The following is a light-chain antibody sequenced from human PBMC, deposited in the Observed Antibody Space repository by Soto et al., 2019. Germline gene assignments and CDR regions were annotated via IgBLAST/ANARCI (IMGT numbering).Light chain of an antibody. CDR1: QSVTSNY. J-gene: IGKJ5*01. CDR3: QQYGTSPPT. Sequence: IVLTQSPGTLSLSPGERATLSCRASQSVTSNYLAWYQRKPGQAPRLLIYGASSRATGIPDRFSGSGSGTDFTLTISRLEPEDFAVYYCQQYGTSPPTFGQGTRLEIK. CDR2: GAS. V-gene: IGKV3-20*01.